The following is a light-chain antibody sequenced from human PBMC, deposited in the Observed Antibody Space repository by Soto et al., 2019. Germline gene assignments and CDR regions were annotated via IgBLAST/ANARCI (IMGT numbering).Light chain of an antibody. CDR1: QSVSSSY. J-gene: IGKJ3*01. V-gene: IGKV3-20*01. CDR2: GAS. CDR3: QQYGSSPRVT. Sequence: EIVLTQSPGTLSLSPGERATLSCRASQSVSSSYLAWYQQKPGQAPRLFIYGASSRATRIPDRFSGSGSGTDFTLTISRLEPEDFAVYYCQQYGSSPRVTFGPGTKVDIK.